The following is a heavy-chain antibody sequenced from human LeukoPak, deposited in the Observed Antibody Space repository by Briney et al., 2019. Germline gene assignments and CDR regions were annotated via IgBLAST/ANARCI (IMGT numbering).Heavy chain of an antibody. D-gene: IGHD3-10*01. CDR1: GFTFSSNA. V-gene: IGHV3-23*01. J-gene: IGHJ4*02. CDR3: AKDAVAPGSGGDYFDY. CDR2: ITGNTGST. Sequence: GGSLRLSCAASGFTFSSNAMSWVRQAPGKGLEWVSVITGNTGSTYHADSVKGRFTISRDNSKNTLSLQMNSLRAEDTAVYYCAKDAVAPGSGGDYFDYWGQGTLVTVSS.